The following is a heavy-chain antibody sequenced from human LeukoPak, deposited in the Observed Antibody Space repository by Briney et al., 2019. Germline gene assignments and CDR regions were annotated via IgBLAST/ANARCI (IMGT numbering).Heavy chain of an antibody. Sequence: PGGSLRLSCVASGFTLRSYSMHWVRQAPGKGLEWVSYISTSSCYIYYADSVKGRFTISRDDAKNSLYLQMNSLRAEDTALYYCARDASGSSTGLIDSWGQGTLVTVSS. D-gene: IGHD1-26*01. V-gene: IGHV3-21*01. CDR3: ARDASGSSTGLIDS. CDR1: GFTLRSYS. J-gene: IGHJ4*02. CDR2: ISTSSCYI.